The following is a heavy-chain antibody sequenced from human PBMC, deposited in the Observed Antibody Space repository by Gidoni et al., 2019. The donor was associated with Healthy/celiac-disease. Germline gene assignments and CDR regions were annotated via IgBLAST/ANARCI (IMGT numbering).Heavy chain of an antibody. CDR3: ARHPWGDAFDI. Sequence: QLQLQESGPGLVKPSETLSLTCTVSGGSISSSSYYWGWIRQPPGKGLEWIGSIYYSGSTYYNPSLKSRVTISVDTSKNQFSLKLSSVTAADTAVYYCARHPWGDAFDIWGQGTMVTVSS. J-gene: IGHJ3*02. V-gene: IGHV4-39*01. D-gene: IGHD7-27*01. CDR2: IYYSGST. CDR1: GGSISSSSYY.